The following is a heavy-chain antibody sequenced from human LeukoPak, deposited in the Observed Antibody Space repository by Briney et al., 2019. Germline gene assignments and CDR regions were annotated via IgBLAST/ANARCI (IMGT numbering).Heavy chain of an antibody. V-gene: IGHV1-2*06. J-gene: IGHJ4*02. CDR2: INPNSGGT. CDR3: VSWIDWGAV. Sequence: ASVKVSCKASGYTFTGYYMHWGRQAPGQGLEWMGRINPNSGGTNYAQKFQGRVTMTRDTSISTAYMELSRLRSDDTAVYYCVSWIDWGAVWGQGTLVTVSS. CDR1: GYTFTGYY. D-gene: IGHD7-27*01.